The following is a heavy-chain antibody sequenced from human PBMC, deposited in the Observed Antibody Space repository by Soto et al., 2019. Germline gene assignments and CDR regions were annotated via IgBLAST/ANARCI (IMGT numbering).Heavy chain of an antibody. V-gene: IGHV3-21*01. J-gene: IGHJ6*02. CDR3: ARAPLLSSRHVNSLYYYGMDV. CDR2: ISISSGYI. D-gene: IGHD3-16*02. Sequence: LRLSCAASGFAFNSHSMTWVRQAPGKGLEWVSSISISSGYIYYADSVRGRFTISRDNSKNSLSLEMNSLRVDDTAVYFCARAPLLSSRHVNSLYYYGMDVWGPGTTVTVSS. CDR1: GFAFNSHS.